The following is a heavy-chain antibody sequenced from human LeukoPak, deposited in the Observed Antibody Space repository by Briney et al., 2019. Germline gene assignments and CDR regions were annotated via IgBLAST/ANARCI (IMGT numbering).Heavy chain of an antibody. V-gene: IGHV3-48*02. D-gene: IGHD3-22*01. J-gene: IGHJ3*02. CDR3: ARGVEGSYYYDSSGKGNALDI. CDR2: ISSSGSPI. CDR1: GFTVSSNY. Sequence: GGSLRLSCAASGFTVSSNYMSWVRQAPGKGLEWISFISSSGSPIYYAGSVTGRFTISRDNGKNSLYLQTNSLRDEDTAVYYCARGVEGSYYYDSSGKGNALDIWGQGTMVTVSS.